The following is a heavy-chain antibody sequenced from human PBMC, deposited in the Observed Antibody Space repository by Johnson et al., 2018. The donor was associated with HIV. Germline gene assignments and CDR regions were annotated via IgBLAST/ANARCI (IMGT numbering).Heavy chain of an antibody. D-gene: IGHD3/OR15-3a*01. CDR2: ISSSGSTI. Sequence: QVQLVESGGGLVKPGGSLRLSCAASGFTFSDYYMSWIRQAPGKGLEWVSYISSSGSTIYYADSVKGRFTISRANAKNSLYLQRNSLRAEDTSVYYCASCAQFGTVSHDAFDIWGQGTMVTVSS. J-gene: IGHJ3*02. CDR3: ASCAQFGTVSHDAFDI. CDR1: GFTFSDYY. V-gene: IGHV3-11*04.